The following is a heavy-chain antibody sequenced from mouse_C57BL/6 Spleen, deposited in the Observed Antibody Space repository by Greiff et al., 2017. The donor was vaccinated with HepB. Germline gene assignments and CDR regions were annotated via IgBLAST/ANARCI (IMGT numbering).Heavy chain of an antibody. Sequence: EVKLMESGGGLVQPGGSLSLSCAASGFTFTDYYMSWVRQPPGKALEWLGFIRNKANGYTTEYSASVKGRFTISRDNSQSILYLQMNALRAEDSATYYCARYWDYGYFDYWGQGTTLTVSS. V-gene: IGHV7-3*01. CDR2: IRNKANGYTT. CDR1: GFTFTDYY. CDR3: ARYWDYGYFDY. J-gene: IGHJ2*01. D-gene: IGHD2-4*01.